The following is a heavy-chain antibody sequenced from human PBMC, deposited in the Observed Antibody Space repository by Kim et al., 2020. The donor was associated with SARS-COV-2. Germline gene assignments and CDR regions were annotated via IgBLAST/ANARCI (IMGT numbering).Heavy chain of an antibody. V-gene: IGHV3-33*05. CDR2: ISYDGSNK. J-gene: IGHJ6*02. Sequence: GGSLRLSCAASGFTFSSYGMHWVRQAPGKGLEWVAVISYDGSNKYYADSVKGRFTISRDNSKNTLYLQMNSLRAEDTAVYYCARDGNYGSGGMDVWGQGTTVTVSS. CDR3: ARDGNYGSGGMDV. D-gene: IGHD3-10*01. CDR1: GFTFSSYG.